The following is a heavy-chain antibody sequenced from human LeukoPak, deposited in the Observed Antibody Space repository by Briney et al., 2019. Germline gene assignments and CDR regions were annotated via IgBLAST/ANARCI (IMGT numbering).Heavy chain of an antibody. CDR2: VYHNGET. J-gene: IGHJ6*03. V-gene: IGHV4-38-2*02. Sequence: SETLSLTCTVSGYSITTNYYWAWIRQSPGTGLEWIGSVYHNGETYYNPSLKSRVIISVDTSKNEFSLRLASVTAADTAVYYCVTPRAWELSDMAVWGKGTTVIVSS. CDR1: GYSITTNYY. D-gene: IGHD1-26*01. CDR3: VTPRAWELSDMAV.